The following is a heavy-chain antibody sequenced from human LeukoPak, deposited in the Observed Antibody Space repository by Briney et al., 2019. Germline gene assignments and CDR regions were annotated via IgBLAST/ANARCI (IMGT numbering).Heavy chain of an antibody. CDR3: ARAAVPRERLFSFDY. Sequence: SGTLSLTCAVSGGSISSSNWWSWVRQPPGKGLEWIGEIYHSGSTNYNPSLKSRVTISVDKSKNQFSLKLSSVTAADTAVYYCARAAVPRERLFSFDYWGQGTLVTVSS. V-gene: IGHV4-4*02. J-gene: IGHJ4*02. CDR2: IYHSGST. CDR1: GGSISSSNW. D-gene: IGHD2-21*01.